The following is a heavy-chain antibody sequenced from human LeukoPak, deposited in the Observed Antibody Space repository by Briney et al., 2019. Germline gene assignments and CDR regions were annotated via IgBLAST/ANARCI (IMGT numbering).Heavy chain of an antibody. J-gene: IGHJ3*01. V-gene: IGHV3-30*02. CDR3: AKGLVTWGTEQDACDV. CDR2: IRYDGSQK. CDR1: GFTFAAYG. Sequence: GGSLRLSCSASGFTFAAYGIHWVRQSPGKGLEWVTFIRYDGSQKYYARSVEGRFTISRDNSKDTVSLKMNRLTTDDTAVYYCAKGLVTWGTEQDACDVWGLGARVTVSS. D-gene: IGHD3/OR15-3a*01.